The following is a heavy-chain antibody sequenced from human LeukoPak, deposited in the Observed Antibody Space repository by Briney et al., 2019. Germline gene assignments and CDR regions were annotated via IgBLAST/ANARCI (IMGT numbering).Heavy chain of an antibody. CDR3: TTGPAGGIDDY. Sequence: GGTLRLSGAASGFTFSDAWMSWVRQAPGKGLEWVGRIKSITDGGTTDYAAPVKGRFTISRDDSKNALYLQMKSLKTEDTAVYYCTTGPAGGIDDYWGQGTLVTVSS. V-gene: IGHV3-15*01. CDR2: IKSITDGGTT. D-gene: IGHD4-23*01. J-gene: IGHJ4*02. CDR1: GFTFSDAW.